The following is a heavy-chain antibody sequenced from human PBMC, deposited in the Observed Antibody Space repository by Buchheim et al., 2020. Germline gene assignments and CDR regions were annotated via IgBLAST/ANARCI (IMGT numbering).Heavy chain of an antibody. CDR2: INPNNGGT. D-gene: IGHD5-18*01. CDR1: GYTFTGYY. V-gene: IGHV1-2*04. CDR3: ARATQLWQKGAWFDP. Sequence: QVQLVQSGAEVKKPGASVKVSCKASGYTFTGYYMHWVRQAPGQGLEWMGWINPNNGGTNYAQKFQGWVTMTRDTSISTAYMELSRLRSDDTAVYYCARATQLWQKGAWFDPWGQGTL. J-gene: IGHJ5*02.